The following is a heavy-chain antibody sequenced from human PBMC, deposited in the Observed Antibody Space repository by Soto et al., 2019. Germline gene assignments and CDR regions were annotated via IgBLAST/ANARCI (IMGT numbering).Heavy chain of an antibody. CDR3: AEWARYCSGADCRA. CDR1: GFPFSSRA. Sequence: EVQLLESGGGLVQPGGSLRLSCAASGFPFSSRAMSWVRQAPGKGLEWVSAISGSGTITYYADSVKGRFTISRDTSKNTRYLQMNSLRADDTAVYYCAEWARYCSGADCRAWGQETLVTVSS. D-gene: IGHD2-15*01. CDR2: ISGSGTIT. V-gene: IGHV3-23*01. J-gene: IGHJ5*02.